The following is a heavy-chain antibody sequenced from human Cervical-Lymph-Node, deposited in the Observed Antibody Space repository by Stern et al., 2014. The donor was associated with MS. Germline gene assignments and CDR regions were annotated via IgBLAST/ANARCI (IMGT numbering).Heavy chain of an antibody. CDR2: IYPGDSQT. V-gene: IGHV5-51*01. J-gene: IGHJ1*01. Sequence: VQLGQSGAEVKKPGESLKISCKGSGYNFTTYWIAWVRQMPGRGLEWMGLIYPGDSQTRYSPSFPGHVPMSADTSISPAYLQWSSLKASDTAIYYCARPSNSGLFLHHWGQGTLVTVSS. D-gene: IGHD6-19*01. CDR3: ARPSNSGLFLHH. CDR1: GYNFTTYW.